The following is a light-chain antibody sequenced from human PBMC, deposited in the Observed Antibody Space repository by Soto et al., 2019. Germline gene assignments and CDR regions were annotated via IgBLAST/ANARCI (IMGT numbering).Light chain of an antibody. V-gene: IGKV3-15*01. CDR2: GAS. J-gene: IGKJ1*01. CDR3: KQYNNWPPRAWT. Sequence: EIVMTQSPATLSVSPGERATLSCRASQSFSSNLAWYQQKPGQAPRLLIYGASTRATGIPARFSGSGSGTEFTLTISSLQSEDFAVYSCKQYNNWPPRAWTFGQGTKVDIK. CDR1: QSFSSN.